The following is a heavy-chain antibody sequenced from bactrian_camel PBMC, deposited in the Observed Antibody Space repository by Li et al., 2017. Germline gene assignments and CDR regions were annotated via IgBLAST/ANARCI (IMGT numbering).Heavy chain of an antibody. CDR2: ISVIGTT. J-gene: IGHJ4*01. V-gene: IGHV3S55*01. CDR3: ATYPWRTCAANPVETGRIYFNF. Sequence: HVQLVESGGGSVQAGGSLRLSCVASGYTISSYCMGWFRQAPGKEREGVACISVIGTTKYADSAKGRFSISVDNAKNVLLLQMNSLKPEDTAMYYCATYPWRTCAANPVETGRIYFNFWGRGTQVTVS. D-gene: IGHD7*01. CDR1: GYTISSYC.